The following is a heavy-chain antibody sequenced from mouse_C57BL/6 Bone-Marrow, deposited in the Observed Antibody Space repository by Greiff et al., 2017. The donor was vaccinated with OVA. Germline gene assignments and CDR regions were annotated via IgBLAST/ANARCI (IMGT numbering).Heavy chain of an antibody. J-gene: IGHJ2*01. CDR3: ARLGDPGGY. CDR1: GYTFTDYY. V-gene: IGHV1-26*01. Sequence: VQLQQSGPELVKPGASVKISCKASGYTFTDYYMNWVKQSHGKSLEWIGDINPNNGGTSYNQKFKGKATLTVDKSSSTAYMELRSLTSEDSAVYYCARLGDPGGYWGQGTTLTVSS. CDR2: INPNNGGT. D-gene: IGHD4-1*01.